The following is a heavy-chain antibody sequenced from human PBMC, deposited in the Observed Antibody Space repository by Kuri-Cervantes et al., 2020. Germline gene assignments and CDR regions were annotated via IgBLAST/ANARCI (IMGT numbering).Heavy chain of an antibody. CDR3: ARDRWELLSGYYYYYGMDV. Sequence: SCAVSGGSISSGGYSWSWIRQPPGKGLEWIGYINHSGSTNYNPSLKSRVTISVDTSKNQFSLKLSSVIAADTAVYYCARDRWELLSGYYYYYGMDVWGQGTTVTVSS. V-gene: IGHV4-30-2*01. D-gene: IGHD1-26*01. CDR1: GGSISSGGYS. CDR2: INHSGST. J-gene: IGHJ6*02.